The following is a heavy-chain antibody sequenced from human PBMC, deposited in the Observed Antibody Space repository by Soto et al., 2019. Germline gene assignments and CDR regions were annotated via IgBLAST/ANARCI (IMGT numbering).Heavy chain of an antibody. J-gene: IGHJ4*02. CDR3: ARSLGSGTGFDY. D-gene: IGHD3-10*01. CDR2: ISGYNGDT. Sequence: QVQLVQSAAEVKKPGASVKVSCKASGYTFSNYGISWVRQAPGQGLEWTAWISGYNGDTKNAQSLQGRVTVTTDTSTSTSYMELRSLRSDDTAIYYCARSLGSGTGFDYWAQGTLVTVSS. V-gene: IGHV1-18*01. CDR1: GYTFSNYG.